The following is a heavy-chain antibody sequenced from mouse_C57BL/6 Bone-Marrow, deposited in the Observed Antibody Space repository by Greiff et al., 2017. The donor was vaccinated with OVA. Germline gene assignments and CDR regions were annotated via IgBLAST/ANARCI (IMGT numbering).Heavy chain of an antibody. CDR3: ARSGSSGYPYYFDY. Sequence: VQLQQPGAELVRPGSSVKLSCKASGYTFTSYWMDWVKQRPGQGLEWIGNIYPSDSETHYNQKFKDKATLTVDKSSSTAYMQLSSLTSEDSAVYYCARSGSSGYPYYFDYWGQGTTLTVSS. CDR1: GYTFTSYW. CDR2: IYPSDSET. J-gene: IGHJ2*01. D-gene: IGHD3-2*02. V-gene: IGHV1-61*01.